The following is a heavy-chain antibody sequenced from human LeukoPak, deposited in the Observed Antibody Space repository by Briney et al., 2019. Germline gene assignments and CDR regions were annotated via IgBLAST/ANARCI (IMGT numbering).Heavy chain of an antibody. J-gene: IGHJ4*02. CDR2: ISASGGST. Sequence: PGGSLRLSCAASGFTFSSYAMSWVRQAPGKGLEWVSAISASGGSTYYADTVKGRFTISRDNSKNTLYLQMNSLRAEDTAVYYCAKEVWESGYYYDSSGYYYFDYWGQGTLVTVSS. CDR1: GFTFSSYA. D-gene: IGHD3-22*01. V-gene: IGHV3-23*01. CDR3: AKEVWESGYYYDSSGYYYFDY.